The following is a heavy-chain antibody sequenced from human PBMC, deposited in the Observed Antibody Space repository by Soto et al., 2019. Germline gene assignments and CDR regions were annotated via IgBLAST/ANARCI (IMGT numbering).Heavy chain of an antibody. J-gene: IGHJ3*02. V-gene: IGHV4-39*01. CDR2: IYYSGST. Sequence: QLQLQESGPGLVKPSETLSLTCTVSGGSISSSSYYWGWIRQPPGKGLEWIGSIYYSGSTYYNPSLKSRVTIPVDTSTNQFSLKLSSVTAADTAVYYCARNTPLYDYVWGSYRYHDAFDIWGQGTMVTVSS. CDR3: ARNTPLYDYVWGSYRYHDAFDI. CDR1: GGSISSSSYY. D-gene: IGHD3-16*02.